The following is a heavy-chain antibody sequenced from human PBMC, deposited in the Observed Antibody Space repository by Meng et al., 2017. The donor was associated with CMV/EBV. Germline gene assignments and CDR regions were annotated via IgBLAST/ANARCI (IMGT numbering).Heavy chain of an antibody. CDR1: GGSISSYY. D-gene: IGHD6-19*01. Sequence: SETLSLTCTVSGGSISSYYWSWIRQPPGKGLEWIGEINHSGSTNYNPSLKSRVTISVDTSKNQFSLKLSSVTAADTAVYYCARGYSSSSVRYSSGWYGSYYYYGMDVWGQGTTVTVSS. CDR2: INHSGST. CDR3: ARGYSSSSVRYSSGWYGSYYYYGMDV. V-gene: IGHV4-34*01. J-gene: IGHJ6*02.